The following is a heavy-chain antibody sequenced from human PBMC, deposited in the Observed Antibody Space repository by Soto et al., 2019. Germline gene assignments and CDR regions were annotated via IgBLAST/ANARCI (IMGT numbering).Heavy chain of an antibody. CDR3: AKDGVTTVTTGEFGY. J-gene: IGHJ4*02. CDR1: GFTFSSDG. V-gene: IGHV3-30*18. Sequence: QVQLVESGGGVAQPGRSLRLSCVASGFTFSSDGMHWVRQAPGKGLEWVAVISFVGDKKYYADSVKGRFTISRDNSKNTLYLQMNSLRGEDTAVYYCAKDGVTTVTTGEFGYWGQGTLVTVSS. D-gene: IGHD4-17*01. CDR2: ISFVGDKK.